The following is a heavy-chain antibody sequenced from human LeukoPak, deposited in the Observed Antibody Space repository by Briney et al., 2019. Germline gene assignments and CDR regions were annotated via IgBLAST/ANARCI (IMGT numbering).Heavy chain of an antibody. Sequence: GGSLRLSCAASGFSVSSDYMSWVRQAPGKGLEWLSVIYSGGSTYYADSVKGKFTISRDNSKNTLYLQMNSLRAEDTAVYYCASAGYSSGWYSDYWGQGTLVTVPS. CDR2: IYSGGST. CDR1: GFSVSSDY. D-gene: IGHD6-19*01. J-gene: IGHJ4*02. CDR3: ASAGYSSGWYSDY. V-gene: IGHV3-66*01.